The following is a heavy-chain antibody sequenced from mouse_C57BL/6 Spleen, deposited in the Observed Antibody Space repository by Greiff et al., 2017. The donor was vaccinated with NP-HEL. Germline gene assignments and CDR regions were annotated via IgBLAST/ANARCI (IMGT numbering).Heavy chain of an antibody. CDR1: GFTFSDYG. D-gene: IGHD2-4*01. CDR2: ISSGSSTI. V-gene: IGHV5-17*01. J-gene: IGHJ3*01. CDR3: ARPYDYDQAWFAY. Sequence: EVKLVESGGGLVKPGGSLKLSCAASGFTFSDYGMHWVRQAPEKGLEWVAYISSGSSTIYYVDTVKGRFTISRDNAKNTLFLQMTSLRSEDTAMYYCARPYDYDQAWFAYWGQGTLVTVSA.